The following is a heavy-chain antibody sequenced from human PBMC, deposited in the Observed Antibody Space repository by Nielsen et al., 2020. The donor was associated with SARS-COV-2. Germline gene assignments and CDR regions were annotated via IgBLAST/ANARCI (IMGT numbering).Heavy chain of an antibody. V-gene: IGHV3-48*02. CDR2: ISSSSSTI. CDR3: ARVRDEQQLVFIDY. Sequence: GGSLRLSCAASGFTFSSYSMNWVRQAPGKGLEWVSYISSSSSTIYYADSVKGRFTISRDNAKNSLYLQMNSLRDEDTAVYYCARVRDEQQLVFIDYWGQGTLVTVSS. J-gene: IGHJ4*02. D-gene: IGHD6-13*01. CDR1: GFTFSSYS.